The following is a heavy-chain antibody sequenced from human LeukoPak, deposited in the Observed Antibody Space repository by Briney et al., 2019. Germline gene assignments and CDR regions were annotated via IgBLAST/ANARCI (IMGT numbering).Heavy chain of an antibody. CDR1: GYSFTSYW. Sequence: GESLKISCKGSGYSFTSYWIGWVRQMPGKGLEWMGIIYPGDSDTRYSPSFQGQVTISVDKSISTAYLQWSSLKASDSAMYYCARRYSSAWYPFDYWGLGTLVTVSS. D-gene: IGHD6-19*01. CDR2: IYPGDSDT. J-gene: IGHJ4*02. CDR3: ARRYSSAWYPFDY. V-gene: IGHV5-51*01.